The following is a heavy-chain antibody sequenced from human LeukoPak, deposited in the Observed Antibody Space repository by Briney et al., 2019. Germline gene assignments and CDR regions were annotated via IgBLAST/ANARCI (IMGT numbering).Heavy chain of an antibody. CDR1: GGTFSSYA. CDR3: AREPDSSGYEDAFDI. CDR2: IIPIFGTA. Sequence: ASVKVSCKASGGTFSSYAISWVRQAPGQGLEWMGGIIPIFGTANYAQKFQGRVTITADKSTSTAYMELSSLRSEDTAVYYCAREPDSSGYEDAFDIWGQGTMVTVSS. J-gene: IGHJ3*02. V-gene: IGHV1-69*06. D-gene: IGHD3-22*01.